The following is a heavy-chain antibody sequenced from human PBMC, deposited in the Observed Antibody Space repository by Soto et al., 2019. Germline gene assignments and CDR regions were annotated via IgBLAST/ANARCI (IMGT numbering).Heavy chain of an antibody. CDR2: IYHSGST. V-gene: IGHV4-4*02. D-gene: IGHD1-26*01. J-gene: IGHJ1*01. Sequence: QVQLQESGPGLVKPSGTLSLTCAVSGGSISSSNWWSWVRQLPGKGLEWIGEIYHSGSTNYNPSLKSRVTISVDKSKNQFSLKLSSVTAADTAVYYCARDMYSGSYPVRTYGYFQHWGQGTLVTVSS. CDR1: GGSISSSNW. CDR3: ARDMYSGSYPVRTYGYFQH.